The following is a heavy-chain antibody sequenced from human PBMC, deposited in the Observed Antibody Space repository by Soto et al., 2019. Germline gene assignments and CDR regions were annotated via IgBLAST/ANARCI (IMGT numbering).Heavy chain of an antibody. J-gene: IGHJ3*02. CDR2: INPNSGGT. D-gene: IGHD2-15*01. CDR1: GYTFTCYY. Sequence: QVQLVQSGAEVKKPGASVKVSCKASGYTFTCYYMHWVRQAHGQGLEWMGWINPNSGGTNYAQKFQGWVIMTRDTSISTAYMELSRLRSDDTAVYYCAREVESGYCSGGSCYSSAFDIWGQGTMVTVSS. CDR3: AREVESGYCSGGSCYSSAFDI. V-gene: IGHV1-2*04.